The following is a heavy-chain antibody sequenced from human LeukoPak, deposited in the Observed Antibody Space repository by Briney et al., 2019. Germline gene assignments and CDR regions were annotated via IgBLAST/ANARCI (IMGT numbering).Heavy chain of an antibody. Sequence: GGSLRLSCLDSGFTFSSYWMSWVRQAPGKGLEWVANIKQDGSDKYYVDSVKGRFTISRDNAKNPLYLQMNSLRAEDTAVYFCASGPRWVGAAWAHSFDIWGQGTMVTVSS. CDR1: GFTFSSYW. CDR3: ASGPRWVGAAWAHSFDI. V-gene: IGHV3-7*01. D-gene: IGHD2-15*01. J-gene: IGHJ3*02. CDR2: IKQDGSDK.